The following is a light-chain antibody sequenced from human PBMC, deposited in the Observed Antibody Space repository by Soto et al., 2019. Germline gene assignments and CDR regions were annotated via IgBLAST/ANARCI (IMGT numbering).Light chain of an antibody. CDR3: AAWDDSLNGPV. CDR2: SHD. CDR1: SSNIGSNI. V-gene: IGLV1-44*01. J-gene: IGLJ2*01. Sequence: QSALTQPPSASGTPGQRVTISCSGSSSNIGSNIVNWYQQLPGTAPKLLIYSHDQRPSGVPDRFSGSKSGTSASLAISGLQSEDEADYFCAAWDDSLNGPVFGGGTKLTVL.